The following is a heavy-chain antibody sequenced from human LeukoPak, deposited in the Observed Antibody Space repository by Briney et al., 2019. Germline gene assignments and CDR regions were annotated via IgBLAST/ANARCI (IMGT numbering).Heavy chain of an antibody. CDR1: GITFSSYG. Sequence: LAGGSLRLSCAASGITFSSYGMSWVRQAPGKGLEWVSSISSTGGTTYYADSVKGRFTISRDNSKSTLYLQMNSLRAEDTAIYYCAKDYYYGSGSYYTRFDHWGQGTLVTVSS. CDR2: ISSTGGTT. CDR3: AKDYYYGSGSYYTRFDH. J-gene: IGHJ4*02. V-gene: IGHV3-23*01. D-gene: IGHD3-10*01.